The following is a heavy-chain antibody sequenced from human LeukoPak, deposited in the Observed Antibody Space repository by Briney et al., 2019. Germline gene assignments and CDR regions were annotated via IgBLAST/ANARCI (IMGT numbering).Heavy chain of an antibody. CDR2: IYYSGST. D-gene: IGHD4-23*01. CDR1: GGSISSGGYY. CDR3: ARGDYDGDDY. J-gene: IGHJ4*02. Sequence: SETLSLTCTVSGGSISSGGYYWSWIRQHPGTGLEWIGYIYYSGSTYYNPSLKSRVTISVDTSKNQFSLKLSSVTAADTAVYYCARGDYDGDDYWGQGTLVTVSS. V-gene: IGHV4-31*03.